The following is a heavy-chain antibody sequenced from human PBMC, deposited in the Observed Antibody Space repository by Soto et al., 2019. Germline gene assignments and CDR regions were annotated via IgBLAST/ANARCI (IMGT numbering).Heavy chain of an antibody. Sequence: LRLSCTASGFTFDDYAMHWVRQGPGRGLEWVSGITWNSGKIAYADSVKGRFTIARDDDNNSLYLQMNSLRPEDTALYYCVKDSYADFHRVLSTAEYFFDYWGHGTLVTVS. D-gene: IGHD2-15*01. CDR1: GFTFDDYA. CDR3: VKDSYADFHRVLSTAEYFFDY. V-gene: IGHV3-9*01. J-gene: IGHJ4*01. CDR2: ITWNSGKI.